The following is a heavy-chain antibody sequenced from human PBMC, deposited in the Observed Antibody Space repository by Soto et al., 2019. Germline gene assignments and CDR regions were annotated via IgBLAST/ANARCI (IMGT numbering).Heavy chain of an antibody. Sequence: GGSLRLSCAASGFTFSSYSMNWVRQAPGKGLEWVSSISSSSSYIYYADSVKGRFTISRDNAKNSLYLQMNSLRAEDTAVYYCASAYDYIWGILDRDAFDIWGQGTMVTVSS. CDR2: ISSSSSYI. V-gene: IGHV3-21*01. CDR1: GFTFSSYS. CDR3: ASAYDYIWGILDRDAFDI. J-gene: IGHJ3*02. D-gene: IGHD3-16*01.